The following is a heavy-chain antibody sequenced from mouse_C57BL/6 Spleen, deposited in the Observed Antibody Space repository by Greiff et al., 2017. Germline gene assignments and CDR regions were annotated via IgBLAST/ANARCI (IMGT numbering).Heavy chain of an antibody. CDR3: AREHSSGYWFAY. Sequence: VQVVESGAELVRPGTSVKVSCKASGYAFTNYLIEWVKQRPGQGLEWIGVINPGSGGTNYNEKFKGKATLTADKSSSTAYMQLSSLTSEDSAVYFCAREHSSGYWFAYWGQGTLVTVSA. J-gene: IGHJ3*01. D-gene: IGHD3-2*02. CDR1: GYAFTNYL. CDR2: INPGSGGT. V-gene: IGHV1-54*01.